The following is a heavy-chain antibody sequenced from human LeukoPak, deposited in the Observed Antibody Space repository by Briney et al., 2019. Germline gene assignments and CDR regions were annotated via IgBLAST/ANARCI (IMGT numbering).Heavy chain of an antibody. Sequence: PGGSLRLSCAASGFTFSSYAMSWVRQAPGKGLEWVSAISGSGGSTYYADSVKGRFTISRDNSKNTLYLQMNSLRAEDTAVYYCARITRYCSGGSCYRPFDYWGQGTLVTVSS. V-gene: IGHV3-23*01. J-gene: IGHJ4*02. D-gene: IGHD2-15*01. CDR1: GFTFSSYA. CDR3: ARITRYCSGGSCYRPFDY. CDR2: ISGSGGST.